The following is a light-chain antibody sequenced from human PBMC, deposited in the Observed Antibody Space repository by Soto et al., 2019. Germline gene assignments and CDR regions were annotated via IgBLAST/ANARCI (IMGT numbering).Light chain of an antibody. CDR3: QQYDNLHLT. V-gene: IGKV1-33*01. CDR2: DAS. J-gene: IGKJ4*01. Sequence: DIQMTQSPSSLSASVGDRVTITCQASQDISNYLNWYQQKPGKAPKLLIYDASNLETGVPSRFSGSGSGTDFTFTISRLQPEDIATYYWQQYDNLHLTFGGGTKVEIK. CDR1: QDISNY.